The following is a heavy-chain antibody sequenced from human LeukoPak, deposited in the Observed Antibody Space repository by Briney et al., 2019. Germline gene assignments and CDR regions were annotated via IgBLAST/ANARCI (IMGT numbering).Heavy chain of an antibody. CDR3: ARDGPRDRRRAFEI. J-gene: IGHJ3*02. CDR1: DGSISSYF. CDR2: ISDGHRAT. V-gene: IGHV4-59*01. D-gene: IGHD2-15*01. Sequence: SETLSLTCTVSDGSISSYFWNWIRQSPGKGLEWIGYISDGHRATSYNPSLMSRVTISVDTSRKQISLKLTSVTAADTAVYYCARDGPRDRRRAFEIWGQGTMVTVSS.